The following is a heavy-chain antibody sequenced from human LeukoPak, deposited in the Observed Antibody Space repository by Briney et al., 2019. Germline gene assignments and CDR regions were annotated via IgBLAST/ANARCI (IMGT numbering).Heavy chain of an antibody. D-gene: IGHD4-17*01. V-gene: IGHV1-2*02. CDR3: ARAPIRNAEVTTVTPTLDY. CDR2: INPSSGGT. Sequence: ASVKVSCKASGYTFTGYYIHWVRQAPGQGLEWMGWINPSSGGTNYAEKFQGRVTMSRDTSISTAYMELSRLRSDDTAVYYCARAPIRNAEVTTVTPTLDYWGQGTLVTVSS. J-gene: IGHJ4*02. CDR1: GYTFTGYY.